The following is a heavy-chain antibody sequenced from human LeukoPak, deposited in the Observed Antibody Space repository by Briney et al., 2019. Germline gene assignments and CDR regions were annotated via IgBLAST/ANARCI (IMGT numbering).Heavy chain of an antibody. CDR1: GFTFSSYG. J-gene: IGHJ4*02. Sequence: GGTLRLSCAASGFTFSSYGMSWVRQAPGKGLEWVSAISGSGGSTYYADSVKGRFTISRDNSKNTLYLQMNSLRAEDTAIYYCAKTYDSTAYYYYFDYWGQGTLVTVSS. CDR3: AKTYDSTAYYYYFDY. CDR2: ISGSGGST. V-gene: IGHV3-23*01. D-gene: IGHD3-22*01.